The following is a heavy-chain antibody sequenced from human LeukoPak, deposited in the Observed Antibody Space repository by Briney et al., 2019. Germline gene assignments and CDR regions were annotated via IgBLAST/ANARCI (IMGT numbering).Heavy chain of an antibody. Sequence: GGFLRLSCAASGFTFSDYYMSWIRQAPGKGLEWVSYISSSGSTIYYADSVKGRFTISRDNAKNSLYLQMNSLRAEDTAVYYCARGLYYYDSSGYYYKIVFGAFDIWGQGTMVTVSS. V-gene: IGHV3-11*01. D-gene: IGHD3-22*01. CDR3: ARGLYYYDSSGYYYKIVFGAFDI. J-gene: IGHJ3*02. CDR1: GFTFSDYY. CDR2: ISSSGSTI.